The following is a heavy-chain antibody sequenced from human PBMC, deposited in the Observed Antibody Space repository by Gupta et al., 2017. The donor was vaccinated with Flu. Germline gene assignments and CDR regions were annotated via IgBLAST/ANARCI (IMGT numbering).Heavy chain of an antibody. V-gene: IGHV1-69*06. CDR3: ARDNHYYDRSGYYYPAGFDY. D-gene: IGHD3-22*01. Sequence: QVQLVQSGAEVKNPGSSVKVSCKASGGHFSSSAISWVRQAPGQGLEWMGGTIPIFGTANYAQKFQGRVTITADKSTSTAYMELSSLRSEDTAVYYCARDNHYYDRSGYYYPAGFDYWGQGTLVTVSS. CDR2: TIPIFGTA. J-gene: IGHJ4*02. CDR1: GGHFSSSA.